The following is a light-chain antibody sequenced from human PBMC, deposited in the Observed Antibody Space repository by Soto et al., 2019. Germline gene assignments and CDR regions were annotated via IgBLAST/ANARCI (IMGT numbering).Light chain of an antibody. CDR3: MQALQTLLT. J-gene: IGKJ5*01. V-gene: IGKV2-28*01. Sequence: IVMTPSPLSLSVPHGVXGTISCRSXXXXLHSNGYNYLDWYLQKPGQSPQLLIYLGSNRASGVPDRFSGSGSGTDFTLKISRVEAEDVGVYYCMQALQTLLTFGQGTRLEIK. CDR1: XXXLHSNGYNY. CDR2: LGS.